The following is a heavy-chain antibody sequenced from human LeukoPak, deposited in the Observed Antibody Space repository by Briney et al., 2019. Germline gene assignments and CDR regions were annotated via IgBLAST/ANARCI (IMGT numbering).Heavy chain of an antibody. V-gene: IGHV3-21*01. J-gene: IGHJ3*02. CDR1: GFTFSSYA. Sequence: GGSLRLSCAASGFTFSSYAMNWVRQAPGKGLEWVSSISSSVIYIYHAHSVKGRFTMSRDNAKKSLYLQMNSLRDEDTAVYYCARGSRDCSNGVCYAFDIWGQGTVVTVSS. CDR2: ISSSVIYI. D-gene: IGHD2-8*01. CDR3: ARGSRDCSNGVCYAFDI.